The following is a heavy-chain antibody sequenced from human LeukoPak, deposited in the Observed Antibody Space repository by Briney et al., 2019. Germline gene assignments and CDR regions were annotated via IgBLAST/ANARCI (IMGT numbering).Heavy chain of an antibody. CDR3: VRMGVSYYYDSSTYYPVAFDV. J-gene: IGHJ3*01. Sequence: SETLSLTCGVSGYSISGGYYWGWIRQSPGKGLEWIATIFHTGSIYHNPSLKSRVILSVDMSKNQFSLILTSVTAADTAVYYCVRMGVSYYYDSSTYYPVAFDVWGQGTMVTVSS. D-gene: IGHD3-22*01. CDR2: IFHTGSI. V-gene: IGHV4-38-2*01. CDR1: GYSISGGYY.